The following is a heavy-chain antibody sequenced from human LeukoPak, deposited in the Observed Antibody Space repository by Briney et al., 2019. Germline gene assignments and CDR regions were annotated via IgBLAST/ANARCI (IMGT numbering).Heavy chain of an antibody. Sequence: GGSLRLSCAASGFTFSSYAMSWVRQAPGKGLEWVSAVSGSGDSTYYADSVKGRFTISRDNSKNTLYLQMNSLRAEDTAVYYCAKGYSCGDHYFDYWGQGTLVTVSS. CDR2: VSGSGDST. D-gene: IGHD5-18*01. J-gene: IGHJ4*02. CDR1: GFTFSSYA. CDR3: AKGYSCGDHYFDY. V-gene: IGHV3-23*01.